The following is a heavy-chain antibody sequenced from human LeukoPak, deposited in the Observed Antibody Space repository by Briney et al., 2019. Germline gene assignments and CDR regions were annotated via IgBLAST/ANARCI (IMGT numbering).Heavy chain of an antibody. CDR3: ARDLLPYYYYYMDV. V-gene: IGHV3-9*01. Sequence: GRSLRLSCAASGFTFDDYAMHWVRQAPGKGLEWVSGISWNSGSIGYADSVKGRFTISRDNAKNSLYLQMNSLRAEDTAVYYCARDLLPYYYYYMDVWGKGTTVTVSS. CDR2: ISWNSGSI. J-gene: IGHJ6*03. CDR1: GFTFDDYA.